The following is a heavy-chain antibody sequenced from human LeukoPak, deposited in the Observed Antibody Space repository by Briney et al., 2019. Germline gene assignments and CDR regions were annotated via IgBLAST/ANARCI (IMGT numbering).Heavy chain of an antibody. D-gene: IGHD5-12*01. J-gene: IGHJ3*02. Sequence: GASVKVSCKASGYTFTSYDINWVRQATGQGLEWMGWMNPNSGNTGYAQKFQGRVTMTRNTSISTAYMELSSLRSEDTAVYHCATPRVPSIYSGYANDAFDIWGQGTMVTVSS. CDR3: ATPRVPSIYSGYANDAFDI. CDR2: MNPNSGNT. CDR1: GYTFTSYD. V-gene: IGHV1-8*01.